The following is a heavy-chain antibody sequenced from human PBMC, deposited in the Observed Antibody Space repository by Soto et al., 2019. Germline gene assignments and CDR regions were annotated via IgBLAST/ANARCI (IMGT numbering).Heavy chain of an antibody. CDR1: GFTFRSHA. CDR2: ISESGRDT. CDR3: ARRAQEGYNSPIDY. V-gene: IGHV3-23*01. Sequence: DVQLSESGGGLVQPGGSLRLSCAVSGFTFRSHAMSWVRQAPGKGLEGVSDISESGRDTHYAASVKGRFTTSSEYSKTTMFLHLTSLTVDGTASYYCARRAQEGYNSPIDYWGQGTLVIVSS. J-gene: IGHJ4*02. D-gene: IGHD5-12*01.